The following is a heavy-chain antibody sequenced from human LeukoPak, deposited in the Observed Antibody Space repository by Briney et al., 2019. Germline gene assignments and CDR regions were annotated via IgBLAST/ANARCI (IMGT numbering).Heavy chain of an antibody. CDR2: ISAYNGNT. Sequence: GASVKVSCKASGYTFTSYGISWVRQAPGQGLEWMGWISAYNGNTNYAQKLQGRVTMTTDTSTSTAYKELRSLRSDDTAVYYCARTPSTSETEAGSFDYWGQGTLVTVSS. J-gene: IGHJ4*02. V-gene: IGHV1-18*01. D-gene: IGHD2-2*01. CDR3: ARTPSTSETEAGSFDY. CDR1: GYTFTSYG.